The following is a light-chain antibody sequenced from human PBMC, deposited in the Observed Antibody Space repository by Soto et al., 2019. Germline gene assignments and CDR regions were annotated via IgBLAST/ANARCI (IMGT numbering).Light chain of an antibody. CDR3: QQRSIWPPWT. V-gene: IGKV3-11*01. CDR1: QSVGTF. CDR2: DAS. J-gene: IGKJ1*01. Sequence: VLTQSPATLSLSPGERATLSCRASQSVGTFLAWYQQKPGQAPRLLIYDASTRATGIPARFSGSGSGTDFTLTISSLEPEDFAVYYCQQRSIWPPWTFGQGTKVEIK.